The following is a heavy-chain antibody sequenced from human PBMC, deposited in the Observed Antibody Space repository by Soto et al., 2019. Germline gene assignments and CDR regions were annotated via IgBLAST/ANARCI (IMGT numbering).Heavy chain of an antibody. Sequence: QVQLQESGPGLVKPSGTLSLTCAVSGGSISSSNWWSWVRQPPGKGLEWIGEIYHSGSTNYNPSLTSRVTISVDKSKNQFSLKLSSVTAADTAVYYCAREPYYDFWSGYYDWFDPWGQGTLVTVSS. V-gene: IGHV4-4*02. CDR2: IYHSGST. CDR1: GGSISSSNW. D-gene: IGHD3-3*01. J-gene: IGHJ5*02. CDR3: AREPYYDFWSGYYDWFDP.